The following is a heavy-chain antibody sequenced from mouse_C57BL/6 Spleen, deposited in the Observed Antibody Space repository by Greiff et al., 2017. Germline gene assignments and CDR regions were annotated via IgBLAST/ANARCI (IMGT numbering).Heavy chain of an antibody. V-gene: IGHV2-5*01. J-gene: IGHJ3*01. CDR1: GFSLTSYG. D-gene: IGHD2-4*01. CDR3: AKRANYDEWFAY. CDR2: IWRGGST. Sequence: QVQLQQSGPGLVQPSQSLSITCTVSGFSLTSYGVHWVRQSPGKGLEWLGVIWRGGSTDYNAAFMSRLSITKDNSKSQVFLKRNSLQADDTAIYYCAKRANYDEWFAYWGQGTLVTVAA.